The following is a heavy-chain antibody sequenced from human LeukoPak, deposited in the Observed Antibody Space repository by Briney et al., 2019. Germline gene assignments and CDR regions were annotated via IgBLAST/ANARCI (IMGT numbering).Heavy chain of an antibody. CDR1: GFTLSSYA. J-gene: IGHJ4*02. D-gene: IGHD5-24*01. CDR2: ISGSGRST. CDR3: AKRDDSNYALDY. V-gene: IGHV3-23*01. Sequence: GGSLRLSCAASGFTLSSYAMSWIRQAPGKGLEWVSTISGSGRSTYYADSVKGRFTISRDNSRNTVYLQMNSLRAEDTAAYFCAKRDDSNYALDYWGQGALVTVSS.